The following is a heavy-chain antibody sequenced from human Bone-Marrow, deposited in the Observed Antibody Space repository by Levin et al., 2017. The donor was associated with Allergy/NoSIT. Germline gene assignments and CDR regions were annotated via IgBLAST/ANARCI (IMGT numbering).Heavy chain of an antibody. D-gene: IGHD3-3*01. V-gene: IGHV3-23*01. CDR1: GFTFSSYA. J-gene: IGHJ5*02. CDR2: ISGSGGST. Sequence: PGGSLRLSCAASGFTFSSYAMSWVRQAPGKGLEWVSAISGSGGSTYYADSVKGRFTISRDNSKNTLYLQMNSLRAEDTAVYYCAKARYDFWSGYRNWFDPWGQGTLVTVSS. CDR3: AKARYDFWSGYRNWFDP.